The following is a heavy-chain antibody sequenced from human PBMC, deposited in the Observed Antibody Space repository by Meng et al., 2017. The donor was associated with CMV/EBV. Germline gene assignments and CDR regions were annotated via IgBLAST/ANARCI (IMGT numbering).Heavy chain of an antibody. CDR2: ISSSSSYI. CDR3: ARAISYSNLRDWYFDL. V-gene: IGHV3-21*01. J-gene: IGHJ2*01. Sequence: LSLTCAASGFTFSSYSMNWVRQAPGKGLEWVSSISSSSSYIYYADSVKGRFTISRDNAKNSLYLQMNSLRAEDTAVYYCARAISYSNLRDWYFDLWGRSTLVTVSS. CDR1: GFTFSSYS. D-gene: IGHD4-11*01.